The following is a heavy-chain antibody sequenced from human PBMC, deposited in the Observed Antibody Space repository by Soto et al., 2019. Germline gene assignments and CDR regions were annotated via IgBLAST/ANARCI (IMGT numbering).Heavy chain of an antibody. CDR3: ARHPLGGNWLDP. CDR2: INPYNGNT. CDR1: GYTFTSYG. Sequence: ASVKVSCKASGYTFTSYGISWVRQAPGQGLEWMGWINPYNGNTNYAQKLQGRVTVTTDTSTSTAYMGLRSLRSDDTAVYYCARHPLGGNWLDPSGQRTLVTVSS. V-gene: IGHV1-18*01. D-gene: IGHD1-26*01. J-gene: IGHJ5*02.